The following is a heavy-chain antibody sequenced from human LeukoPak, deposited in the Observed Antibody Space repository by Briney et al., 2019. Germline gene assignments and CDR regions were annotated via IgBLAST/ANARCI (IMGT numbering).Heavy chain of an antibody. CDR1: GFTLSSYW. J-gene: IGHJ3*02. CDR2: INSDGGST. CDR3: ASMNGHAFDI. V-gene: IGHV3-74*01. Sequence: GVSLRLSCAASGFTLSSYWMHWVRQAPGKGLVWVSGINSDGGSTRYADSVKGRFIITRDNAKNMLYLQMNSLRAEDTAVYYCASMNGHAFDIWGQGTRVTVSS. D-gene: IGHD2-8*01.